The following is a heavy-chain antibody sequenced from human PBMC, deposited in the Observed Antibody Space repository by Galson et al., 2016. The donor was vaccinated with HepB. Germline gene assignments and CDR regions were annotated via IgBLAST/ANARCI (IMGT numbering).Heavy chain of an antibody. Sequence: SLRLSCAASGFSITNYGLHWVRQAPGKGLEWVAIIWYDGSNKYYADSVRGRVTISRDNSKNTLYLQVNSLRAEDTAVYYCARYSDYRGEYYFFGMDVWGQGTTVTVSS. J-gene: IGHJ6*02. D-gene: IGHD4-23*01. CDR1: GFSITNYG. CDR3: ARYSDYRGEYYFFGMDV. CDR2: IWYDGSNK. V-gene: IGHV3-33*01.